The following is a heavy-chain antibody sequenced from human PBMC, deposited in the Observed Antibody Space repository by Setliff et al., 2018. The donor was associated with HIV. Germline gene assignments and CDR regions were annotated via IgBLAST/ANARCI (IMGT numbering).Heavy chain of an antibody. V-gene: IGHV3-21*01. CDR1: GFTFSGYS. J-gene: IGHJ4*02. D-gene: IGHD1-26*01. Sequence: LRLSCAASGFTFSGYSVHWVRQAPGKGLEWVSCISSTSTYIYYADSVKGRFAISRDNAKNALYLQMNSLRAEDTAVYYCAQARGSPASHFDSWGQGTLVTVSS. CDR2: ISSTSTYI. CDR3: AQARGSPASHFDS.